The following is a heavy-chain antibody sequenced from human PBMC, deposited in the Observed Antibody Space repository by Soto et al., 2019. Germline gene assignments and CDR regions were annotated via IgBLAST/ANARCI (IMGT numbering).Heavy chain of an antibody. Sequence: QVPLVQSGAEVKKPGASVKVSCKASGDTFASYGISWVRQAPGQGLEWMGWISVNSGNTNYAQNFQGRVTMTTDTSTTTVFMELRSLRSDDTAVYYCAGGIRVVQGFDYWGQGTLVTVSS. CDR3: AGGIRVVQGFDY. CDR2: ISVNSGNT. V-gene: IGHV1-18*01. D-gene: IGHD2-2*01. J-gene: IGHJ4*02. CDR1: GDTFASYG.